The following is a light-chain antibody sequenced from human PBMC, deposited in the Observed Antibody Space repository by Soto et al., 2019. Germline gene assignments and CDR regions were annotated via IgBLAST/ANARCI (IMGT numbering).Light chain of an antibody. Sequence: QSALTQPPSVSGAPGKRVTISCTGSGSNIGAGYDVHWYQQLPGTAPKLLIYGNSNRPSGVPDRFSGSKSGTSASLAITGLQAEDEADYYCQSYDSSLSGYGFGTGTKVTVL. CDR3: QSYDSSLSGYG. CDR2: GNS. V-gene: IGLV1-40*01. J-gene: IGLJ1*01. CDR1: GSNIGAGYD.